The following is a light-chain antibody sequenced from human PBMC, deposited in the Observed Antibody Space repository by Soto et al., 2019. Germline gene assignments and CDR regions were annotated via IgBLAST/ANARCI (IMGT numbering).Light chain of an antibody. CDR1: QSISSC. CDR3: QHYNSYSGA. J-gene: IGKJ1*01. Sequence: DLQMNQSPSTLSASVRDRVTIXXRASQSISSCLDWYQQKPGKAPKFXIYAASSLQSGVPSRFSGSGSGTEFTLTISSLQPDDFATYYCQHYNSYSGAFGQGTKVEIK. V-gene: IGKV1-5*01. CDR2: AAS.